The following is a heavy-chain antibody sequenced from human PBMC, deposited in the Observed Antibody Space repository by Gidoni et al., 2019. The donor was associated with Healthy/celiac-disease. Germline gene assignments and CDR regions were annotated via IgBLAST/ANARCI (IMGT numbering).Heavy chain of an antibody. Sequence: EVQLVESGGGLVKHGGSLRLSCAASGFTFSSYSLNWVRQAPGKGLEWVSSMSSSSSYIYYADSVKGRFTISRDNAKNSLYLQMNSLRAEDTAVYYCARDPTVTTVVYFDLWGRGTLVTVSS. CDR1: GFTFSSYS. CDR3: ARDPTVTTVVYFDL. J-gene: IGHJ2*01. CDR2: MSSSSSYI. V-gene: IGHV3-21*01. D-gene: IGHD4-17*01.